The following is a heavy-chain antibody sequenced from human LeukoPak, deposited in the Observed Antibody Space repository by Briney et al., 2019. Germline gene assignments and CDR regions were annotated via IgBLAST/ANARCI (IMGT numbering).Heavy chain of an antibody. CDR1: GLTFSSFA. CDR3: VREELVVVTASYFGY. D-gene: IGHD2-21*02. Sequence: GGSLRLPCAASGLTFSSFAMTWVRQAPGKGLEWVSPITVSQDPTYNTDSVKGRFTISRENYQNTLDLQMNSLRAEDTAVYYCVREELVVVTASYFGYWGQGTLVTVSS. J-gene: IGHJ4*02. V-gene: IGHV3-23*01. CDR2: ITVSQDPT.